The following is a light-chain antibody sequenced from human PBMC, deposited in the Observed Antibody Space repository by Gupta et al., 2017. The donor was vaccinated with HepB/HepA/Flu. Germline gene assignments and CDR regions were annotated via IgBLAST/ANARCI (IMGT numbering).Light chain of an antibody. Sequence: QSALTQPASVSGSPGQSITISCTGTSSDVGGYNYVSWYQQHPGKAPKLMIYDVSNRPSGGSNRFSGSKSGNTASLTISGVQAEDEADYYCSSYTSSSTLVVFGGGTKLTVL. J-gene: IGLJ2*01. CDR3: SSYTSSSTLVV. V-gene: IGLV2-14*01. CDR2: DVS. CDR1: SSDVGGYNY.